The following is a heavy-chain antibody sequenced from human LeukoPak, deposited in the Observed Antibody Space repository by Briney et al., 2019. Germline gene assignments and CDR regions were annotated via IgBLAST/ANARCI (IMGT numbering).Heavy chain of an antibody. CDR3: ARHGSSGHTFNRPDFDY. CDR1: GGSISSSSYY. CDR2: IYYSGST. Sequence: PSETLSLTCTVSGGSISSSSYYWGWIRQPPGKGLEWIGSIYYSGSTYYNPSLKSRVTISVDTSKNQFSLKLSSVTAADTAVYYCARHGSSGHTFNRPDFDYWGQGTLVTVSS. D-gene: IGHD5-12*01. V-gene: IGHV4-39*01. J-gene: IGHJ4*02.